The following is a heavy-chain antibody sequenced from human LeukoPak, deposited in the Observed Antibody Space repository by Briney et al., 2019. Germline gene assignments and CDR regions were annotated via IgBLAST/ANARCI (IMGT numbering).Heavy chain of an antibody. V-gene: IGHV3-66*02. CDR1: GFTVGSNY. D-gene: IGHD3-3*01. J-gene: IGHJ4*02. CDR3: ARDHKALTIFGVAYLGGFDY. CDR2: IYSGGST. Sequence: AGGSLRLSCAASGFTVGSNYMSWVRQAPGKGLEWVSVIYSGGSTYYADSVKGRFTISRDNSKNTLYLQMNSLRAEDTAVYYCARDHKALTIFGVAYLGGFDYWGQGTLVTVSS.